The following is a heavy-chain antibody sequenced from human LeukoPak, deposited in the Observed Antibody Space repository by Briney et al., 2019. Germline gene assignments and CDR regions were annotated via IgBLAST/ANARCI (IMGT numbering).Heavy chain of an antibody. Sequence: ASVKVSCKASGYTFINHAISWLRQAPGQGVEGMGWISTYNGDTKYPEKLQGRVTMTTDTSTSTVYMELRSLRSDDTAVYYCARDQLSNYYYYYYMDGWGKGTTVTISS. CDR1: GYTFINHA. J-gene: IGHJ6*03. CDR3: ARDQLSNYYYYYYMDG. V-gene: IGHV1-18*01. CDR2: ISTYNGDT. D-gene: IGHD5-18*01.